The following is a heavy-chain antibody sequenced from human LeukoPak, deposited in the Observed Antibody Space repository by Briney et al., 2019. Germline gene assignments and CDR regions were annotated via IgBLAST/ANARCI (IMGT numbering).Heavy chain of an antibody. CDR2: INHSGST. CDR1: GGSFSDYY. Sequence: SETLSLTCAVYGGSFSDYYWSWIRQPPGKGLEWIGEINHSGSTNYNPSLKSRVIISADTSKNQFSLKLTSVTAADTAVYYCARLYLPATRFDYWGQGTLVTVSS. CDR3: ARLYLPATRFDY. V-gene: IGHV4-34*01. J-gene: IGHJ4*02. D-gene: IGHD5-24*01.